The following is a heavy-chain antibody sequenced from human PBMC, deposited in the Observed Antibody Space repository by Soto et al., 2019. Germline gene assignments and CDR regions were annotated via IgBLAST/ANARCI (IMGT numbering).Heavy chain of an antibody. D-gene: IGHD2-15*01. CDR3: AREPVCSGCSCYDY. J-gene: IGHJ4*02. CDR1: GFTFSRYW. Sequence: GGSLRLSCAASGFTFSRYWMTWVRQAPGKGLEWVANIKQDGSEIYYVDSVKGRFTISRDNAENSLYLQMNSLRAEDTAVYYCAREPVCSGCSCYDYCGQGTLVNVSS. V-gene: IGHV3-7*01. CDR2: IKQDGSEI.